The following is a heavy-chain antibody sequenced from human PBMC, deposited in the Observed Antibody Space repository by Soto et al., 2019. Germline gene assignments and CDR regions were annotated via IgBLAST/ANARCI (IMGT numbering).Heavy chain of an antibody. J-gene: IGHJ4*02. D-gene: IGHD3-10*01. CDR2: INHSGST. CDR1: GGSFSGYY. CDR3: ARGRTQSGSSYESGDY. V-gene: IGHV4-34*01. Sequence: SETLSLTCAVYGGSFSGYYWSWIRQPPGKGLEWIGEINHSGSTNYNTSLKSRVTISVDTSKNQFSLKLTSVTAADTAVYYCARGRTQSGSSYESGDYWGQGTPVTVSS.